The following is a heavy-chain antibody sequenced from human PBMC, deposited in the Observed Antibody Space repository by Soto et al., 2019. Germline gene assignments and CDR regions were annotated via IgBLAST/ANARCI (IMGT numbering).Heavy chain of an antibody. CDR3: ARADRARYWFDP. J-gene: IGHJ5*02. Sequence: SETLSLTCTVSGGSISSYYWSWIRQPPGKGLEWIGYIYYSGSTNYNPSLKSRVTISVDTSKNQFSLKLSSVTAADTAVYYCARADRARYWFDPWGQGTLVTVSS. CDR2: IYYSGST. V-gene: IGHV4-59*01. CDR1: GGSISSYY.